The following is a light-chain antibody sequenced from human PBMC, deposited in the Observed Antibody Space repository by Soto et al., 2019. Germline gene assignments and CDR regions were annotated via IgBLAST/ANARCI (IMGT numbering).Light chain of an antibody. CDR1: QRLVFNDGSNY. CDR3: MQGTHWPRT. J-gene: IGKJ1*01. V-gene: IGKV2-30*01. CDR2: KVS. Sequence: DVVMTQSPLSLPVTLGQPASISCRSSQRLVFNDGSNYLNWFQQRPGESPRRLIYKVSNRDYGVPDIFSGSETGSDCTQKISRGEAEDVGVYYCMQGTHWPRTVGHGRNVEIK.